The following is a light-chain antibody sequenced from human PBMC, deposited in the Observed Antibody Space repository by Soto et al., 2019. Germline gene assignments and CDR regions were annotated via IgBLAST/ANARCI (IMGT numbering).Light chain of an antibody. CDR3: QTLRA. J-gene: IGKJ1*01. CDR2: DAS. Sequence: DIQMTQPPSTLSESWGDGVTITCRASQSISSWLAWYQQKPGKAPKLLIYDASSLESGVPSRFSGSGSGTEFTLTISSLQPDDFATYYCQTLRAFGQGTKVDIK. V-gene: IGKV1-5*01. CDR1: QSISSW.